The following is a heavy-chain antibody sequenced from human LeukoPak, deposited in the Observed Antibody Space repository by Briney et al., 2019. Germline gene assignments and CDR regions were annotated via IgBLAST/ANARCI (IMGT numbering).Heavy chain of an antibody. Sequence: PSETLSLTCTVSGGSISSYYWSWIRQPPGKGLEWIGYIYYSGSTNYNPSLKSRVTISVDTSKTQFSLHLTSVTAADTAVYYCASVGHVMLTNPFLYFWGQGILVTVSS. D-gene: IGHD3-16*01. CDR3: ASVGHVMLTNPFLYF. J-gene: IGHJ4*02. V-gene: IGHV4-59*08. CDR2: IYYSGST. CDR1: GGSISSYY.